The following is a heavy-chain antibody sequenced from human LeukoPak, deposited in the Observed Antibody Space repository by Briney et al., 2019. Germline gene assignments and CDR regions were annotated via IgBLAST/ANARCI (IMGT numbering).Heavy chain of an antibody. Sequence: PSETLSLTCTVSGGSISSGGYSWSWIRQPPGKGLEWIGYIYHSGSTYYNPSLKSRVTISVDRSKNQFSLKLSSVTAADTAVYYCAGAVFSWNDVLELFDYWGQGTLVTVSS. J-gene: IGHJ4*02. D-gene: IGHD1-1*01. CDR2: IYHSGST. V-gene: IGHV4-30-2*01. CDR3: AGAVFSWNDVLELFDY. CDR1: GGSISSGGYS.